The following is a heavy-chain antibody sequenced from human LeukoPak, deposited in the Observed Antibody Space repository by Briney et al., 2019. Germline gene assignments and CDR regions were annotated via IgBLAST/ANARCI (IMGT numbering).Heavy chain of an antibody. CDR3: ARDLRGYSGYDSSYYYYGMDV. J-gene: IGHJ6*02. CDR2: INPNSGGT. Sequence: ASVKVSCKASGYTFTGYYMHWVRQAPGQGLEGMGWINPNSGGTNYAQKFQGRVTMTRDTSISTAYMELSRLRSDDTAVYYCARDLRGYSGYDSSYYYYGMDVWGQGTTVTVSS. D-gene: IGHD5-12*01. CDR1: GYTFTGYY. V-gene: IGHV1-2*02.